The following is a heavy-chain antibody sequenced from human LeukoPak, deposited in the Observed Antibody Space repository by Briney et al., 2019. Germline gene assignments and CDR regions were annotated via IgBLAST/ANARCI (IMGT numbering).Heavy chain of an antibody. D-gene: IGHD3-10*01. J-gene: IGHJ5*02. CDR3: ARDPRVVRTPRTRNWFDP. Sequence: ASVKVSCKASGYTFTSYGISWVRQAPGQGLEWMGWISAYNGNTNYAQKLQGRVTMTTDTSTSTAYMELRSLRSDDTAVYYCARDPRVVRTPRTRNWFDPWGQGTLVTVSS. CDR1: GYTFTSYG. V-gene: IGHV1-18*01. CDR2: ISAYNGNT.